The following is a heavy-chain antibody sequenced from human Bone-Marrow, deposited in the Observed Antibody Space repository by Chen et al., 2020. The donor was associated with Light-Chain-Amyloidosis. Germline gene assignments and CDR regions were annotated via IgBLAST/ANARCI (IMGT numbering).Heavy chain of an antibody. CDR3: AQLYSYGRPFNH. Sequence: GRLVESGGGVVQPGGSLRLSCAASGFVFTTYGIQWVRQAPGKGLEWVAFIRFDGSDKYYVDSVKGRFTISRDDSKNTVYLQMSRLRVEDTAMYYCAQLYSYGRPFNHWGQGTLVSVSS. V-gene: IGHV3-30*02. J-gene: IGHJ4*02. CDR2: IRFDGSDK. D-gene: IGHD5-18*01. CDR1: GFVFTTYG.